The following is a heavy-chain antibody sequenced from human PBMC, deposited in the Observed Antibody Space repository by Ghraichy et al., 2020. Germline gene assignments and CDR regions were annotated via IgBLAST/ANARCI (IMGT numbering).Heavy chain of an antibody. J-gene: IGHJ4*02. D-gene: IGHD5-12*01. CDR1: GFTFRHYV. CDR2: LSGSGYST. CDR3: AKDAGIVAVEDGY. Sequence: GGSLRLSCAASGFTFRHYVMSWIRQSPGKGLEWVSSLSGSGYSTYYADSVEGRFTISRDNSKNTLYLQMDSLRVEDTAIYYCAKDAGIVAVEDGYWGQGSLVTVSS. V-gene: IGHV3-23*01.